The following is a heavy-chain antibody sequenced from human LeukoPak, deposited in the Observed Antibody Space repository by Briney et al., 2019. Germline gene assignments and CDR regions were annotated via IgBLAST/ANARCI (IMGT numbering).Heavy chain of an antibody. Sequence: GGSLRLSCAASGFTFSSYGMSWVRQAPGKGLEWVSSISGSGGNTYYADSVKGRFTISRDNSKNTLFLNMNSLRAEDTAVYYCAKALGGYHFDYWGQGTLVTVSS. D-gene: IGHD3-16*01. CDR3: AKALGGYHFDY. V-gene: IGHV3-23*01. J-gene: IGHJ4*02. CDR2: ISGSGGNT. CDR1: GFTFSSYG.